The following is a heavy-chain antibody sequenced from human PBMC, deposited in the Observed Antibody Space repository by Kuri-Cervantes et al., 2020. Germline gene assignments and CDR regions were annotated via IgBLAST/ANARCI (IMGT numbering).Heavy chain of an antibody. V-gene: IGHV3-13*01. D-gene: IGHD1-26*01. CDR1: GFTFSSYD. CDR2: IGTAGDT. CDR3: ARTKWELLNYFDY. Sequence: GGSLRLSCAASGFTFSSYDMHWVRQATGKGLEWVSAIGTAGDTYYPGSVKGRFTISRDNAKNSLYLQMNSLRAEDTAVYYCARTKWELLNYFDYWGQGTLVTVSS. J-gene: IGHJ4*02.